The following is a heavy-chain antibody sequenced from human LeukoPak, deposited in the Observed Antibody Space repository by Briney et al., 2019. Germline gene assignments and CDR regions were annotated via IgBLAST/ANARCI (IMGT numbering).Heavy chain of an antibody. CDR1: GFTFGDYA. CDR3: TSQIAPDY. Sequence: GGSLRLSCTASGFTFGDYAMSWVRQAPGKGLEWVGFIRSKAYGGTTEYAASVKGRFTISRDDPKSIAYLQMNSLKTEDTAVYYCTSQIAPDYWGQGTLVTVSS. J-gene: IGHJ4*02. V-gene: IGHV3-49*04. CDR2: IRSKAYGGTT.